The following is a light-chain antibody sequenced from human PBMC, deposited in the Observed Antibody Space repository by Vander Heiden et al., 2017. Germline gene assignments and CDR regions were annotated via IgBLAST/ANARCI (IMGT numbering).Light chain of an antibody. Sequence: VLTQPPLSLPVTLGQPASTSCRSSLRFVSSDGNTYLDWYQQRPGQSPRRLISKVSNRDSGVPDRFSGSGSGTDFTLKISRVEAEDVGVYYCMQGTHWPYTFGQGTKLEIK. CDR2: KVS. J-gene: IGKJ2*01. V-gene: IGKV2-30*01. CDR1: LRFVSSDGNTY. CDR3: MQGTHWPYT.